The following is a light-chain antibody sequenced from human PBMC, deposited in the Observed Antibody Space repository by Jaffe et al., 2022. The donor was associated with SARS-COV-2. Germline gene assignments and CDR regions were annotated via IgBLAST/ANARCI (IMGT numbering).Light chain of an antibody. CDR2: LGS. CDR1: QSLLHSNGNTY. V-gene: IGKV2-28*01. J-gene: IGKJ3*01. Sequence: DIVMTQSPLSLPVTPGEPASISCRSSQSLLHSNGNTYLDWYVHKPGQSPQLLIYLGSIRASGVPDRFSGSGSGTDFTLKISRVEAEDVGVYYCMQALQTTFTFGPGTKVDIK. CDR3: MQALQTTFT.